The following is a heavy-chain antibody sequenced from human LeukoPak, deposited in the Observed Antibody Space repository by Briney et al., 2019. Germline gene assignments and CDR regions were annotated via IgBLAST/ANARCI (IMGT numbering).Heavy chain of an antibody. CDR3: ARHGGHYQSDD. Sequence: SETLSLTCTVSGASMSGYFWSWNRQPPGKGLEWIGYISSSGNTNDNPSLKSRVTISVDTSKNRFSLKLSSVTAADTAVFYCARHGGHYQSDDWGQGTLVTVSS. V-gene: IGHV4-59*01. D-gene: IGHD2-21*01. CDR1: GASMSGYF. J-gene: IGHJ4*02. CDR2: ISSSGNT.